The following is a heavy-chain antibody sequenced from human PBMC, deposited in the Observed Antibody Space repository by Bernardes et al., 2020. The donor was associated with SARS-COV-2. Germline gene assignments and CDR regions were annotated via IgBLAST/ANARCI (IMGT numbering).Heavy chain of an antibody. V-gene: IGHV3-9*01. D-gene: IGHD3-9*01. CDR2: ISWNSGSI. CDR1: GFTFDDYA. Sequence: GGSLRLSCAASGFTFDDYAMHWVRQAPGKGLEWVSGISWNSGSIGYADSVKGRFTISRDNAKNSVYLQMNSLRGEDTAVYYCARGGAVTKFVVSETNWFDPWGRGALVTVSS. CDR3: ARGGAVTKFVVSETNWFDP. J-gene: IGHJ5*02.